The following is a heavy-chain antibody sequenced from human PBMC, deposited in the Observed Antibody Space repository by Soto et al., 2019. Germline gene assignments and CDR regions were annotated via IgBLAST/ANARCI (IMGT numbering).Heavy chain of an antibody. D-gene: IGHD3-3*01. Sequence: SETLSLTCTVSGGSISSSSHYWGWIRQPPGKGLEWIGNIYYSGSTYYNPSLKSRVTISVDTSKNHFSLKLSSVTAADTAVYYYTRSEGAIFGVDVWGKGTTVTVSS. CDR3: TRSEGAIFGVDV. V-gene: IGHV4-39*02. CDR1: GGSISSSSHY. CDR2: IYYSGST. J-gene: IGHJ6*04.